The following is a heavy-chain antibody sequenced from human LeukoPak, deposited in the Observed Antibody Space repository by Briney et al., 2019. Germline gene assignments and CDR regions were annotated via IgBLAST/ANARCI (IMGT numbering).Heavy chain of an antibody. D-gene: IGHD2-15*01. V-gene: IGHV4-34*01. J-gene: IGHJ5*02. CDR3: ARSLLYCSGGSCYLLSNWFDP. Sequence: SETLSLTCAVYGGSFSGCYWSWIRQPPGKGLEWIGEINHSGSTNYNPSLKSRVTISVDTSKNQFSLKLSSVTAADTAVYYCARSLLYCSGGSCYLLSNWFDPWGQGTLVTVSS. CDR2: INHSGST. CDR1: GGSFSGCY.